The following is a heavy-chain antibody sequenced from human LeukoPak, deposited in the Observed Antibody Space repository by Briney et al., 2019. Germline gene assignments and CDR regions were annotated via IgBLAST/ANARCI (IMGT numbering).Heavy chain of an antibody. CDR3: ASGIRAFDN. CDR1: GFTFSNYK. V-gene: IGHV3-66*01. J-gene: IGHJ4*02. D-gene: IGHD1-26*01. CDR2: TYSGGST. Sequence: GGSLRLSCAASGFTFSNYKLNWVRQAPGKGLEWVSVTYSGGSTYYADSVKGRCTISRDNSKNTLYLQMNSLRGEDTAVYYCASGIRAFDNWGQGTLVTVSA.